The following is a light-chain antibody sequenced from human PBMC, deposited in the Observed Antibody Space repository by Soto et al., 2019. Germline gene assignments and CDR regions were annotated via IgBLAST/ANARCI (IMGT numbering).Light chain of an antibody. J-gene: IGKJ4*01. CDR3: RPFIAVPT. V-gene: IGKV1-27*01. CDR2: AAS. CDR1: QAIYTY. Sequence: DIPMTQSPSYLSASVGDRVTITCRASQAIYTYLAWYQQKPGKVPTLLISAASTLQSGVPSRCSGSGSGTDVNLTISSLQPDDVATYYWRPFIAVPTFGGGTKGEI.